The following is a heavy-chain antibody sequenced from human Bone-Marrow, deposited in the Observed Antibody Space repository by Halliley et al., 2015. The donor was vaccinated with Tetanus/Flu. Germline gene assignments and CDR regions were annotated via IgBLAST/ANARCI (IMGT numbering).Heavy chain of an antibody. J-gene: IGHJ6*02. CDR2: IFHPGSP. CDR3: ASRRGDFFRTAMDV. Sequence: IGEIFHPGSPNFTPSLKSRVPMSVDRSKNQFPLRLGSVTAADTADYYCASRRGDFFRTAMDVWGQGTTVTVSS. V-gene: IGHV4-4*06. D-gene: IGHD2-21*01.